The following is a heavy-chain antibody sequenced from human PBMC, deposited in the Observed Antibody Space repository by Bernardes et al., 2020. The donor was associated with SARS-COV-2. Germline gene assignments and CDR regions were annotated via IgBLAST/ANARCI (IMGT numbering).Heavy chain of an antibody. CDR1: GFTFSSYA. Sequence: GGSLRLSCAASGFTFSSYAMHWVRQAPGKGLEWVAVISYDGSNKYYADSVKGRFTISRDNSKNTLYLQMNSLRAEDTAVYYCAREYRCSGGSCYDTNWFDPWGQGTLVTVSS. D-gene: IGHD2-15*01. CDR3: AREYRCSGGSCYDTNWFDP. J-gene: IGHJ5*02. CDR2: ISYDGSNK. V-gene: IGHV3-30-3*01.